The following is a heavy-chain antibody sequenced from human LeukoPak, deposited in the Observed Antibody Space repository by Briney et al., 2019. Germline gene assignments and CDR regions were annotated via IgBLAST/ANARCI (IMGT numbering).Heavy chain of an antibody. CDR2: IWFDGNNK. CDR3: ARDRIAVADGPPRWYYYYGMDV. D-gene: IGHD6-13*01. Sequence: GGSLRLSCAASGFTFSSYSMNWVRQAPGKGLEWVALIWFDGNNKYYVDSVKGRFTISRDNSKNTLSLQMNSLRAEDTAVYYCARDRIAVADGPPRWYYYYGMDVWGRGTTVTVSS. CDR1: GFTFSSYS. V-gene: IGHV3-33*08. J-gene: IGHJ6*02.